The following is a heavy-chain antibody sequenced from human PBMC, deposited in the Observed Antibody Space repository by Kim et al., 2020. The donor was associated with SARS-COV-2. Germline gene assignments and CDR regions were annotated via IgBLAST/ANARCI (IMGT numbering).Heavy chain of an antibody. CDR2: MNPNSGNT. CDR3: ARELKDIAAAAL. J-gene: IGHJ4*02. CDR1: GYTFTSYD. D-gene: IGHD6-13*01. V-gene: IGHV1-8*01. Sequence: ASVKVSCKASGYTFTSYDINWVRQATGQGLEWMGWMNPNSGNTGYAQKFQGRVTMTRNTSISTAYMELSSLRSEDTAVYYCARELKDIAAAALWGQGTLVTVSS.